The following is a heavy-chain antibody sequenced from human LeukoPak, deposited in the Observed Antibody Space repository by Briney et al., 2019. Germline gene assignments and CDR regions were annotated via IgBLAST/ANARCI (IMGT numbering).Heavy chain of an antibody. J-gene: IGHJ4*02. CDR1: GGTFSSYA. D-gene: IGHD3-10*01. CDR3: ARGDDYYGSGSCYNDY. Sequence: SVKVSCKASGGTFSSYAISWVRQAPGQGLEWMGGIIPIFGTANYAQKFQGRVTITADESTSTAYMELSSLRSEDTAVYYCARGDDYYGSGSCYNDYWGQGTLVTVSS. CDR2: IIPIFGTA. V-gene: IGHV1-69*13.